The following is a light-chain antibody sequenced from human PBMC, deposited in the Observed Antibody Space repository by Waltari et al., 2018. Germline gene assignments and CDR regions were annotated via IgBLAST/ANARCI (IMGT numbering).Light chain of an antibody. V-gene: IGLV2-23*02. Sequence: QSALTQPASVAGSPGQSITIPSPGTSSDVGFFNISSWYQQLPGKAPELVVYEVISRPSGVSNRFSGSKSGNTASLTISGLQAEDESDYYCCSYAGRNIWVFGGGTKLTVL. CDR2: EVI. CDR1: SSDVGFFNI. CDR3: CSYAGRNIWV. J-gene: IGLJ3*02.